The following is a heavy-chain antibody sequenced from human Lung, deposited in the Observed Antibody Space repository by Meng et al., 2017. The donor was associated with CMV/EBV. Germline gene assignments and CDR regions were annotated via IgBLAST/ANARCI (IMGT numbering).Heavy chain of an antibody. CDR3: ARLGYCSSTSCYPGNYYYGMDV. CDR1: GGSFSGYY. J-gene: IGHJ6*02. CDR2: INHSGST. Sequence: GSLRLSCAVYGGSFSGYYWSWIRQPPGKGLEWIGEINHSGSTNYNPSLKSRVTTSVDTSKNQFSLKLSSVTAADTAVYYCARLGYCSSTSCYPGNYYYGMDVWGQGXTVTVSS. D-gene: IGHD2-2*01. V-gene: IGHV4-34*01.